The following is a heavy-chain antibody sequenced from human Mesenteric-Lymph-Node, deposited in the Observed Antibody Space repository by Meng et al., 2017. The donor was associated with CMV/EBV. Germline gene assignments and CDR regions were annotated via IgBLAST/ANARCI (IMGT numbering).Heavy chain of an antibody. D-gene: IGHD3-16*01. CDR1: GFTFSSYW. CDR2: INEDGSYN. V-gene: IGHV3-7*01. Sequence: GGSLRLSCAASGFTFSSYWMSWVRQAPGKGLEWVAHINEDGSYNRYVDSVKGRFTISRDNAKNSLYLQMNSLRAEDTAVYYCARTPSYMSRPKAYDIWGQGTMVTVSS. CDR3: ARTPSYMSRPKAYDI. J-gene: IGHJ3*02.